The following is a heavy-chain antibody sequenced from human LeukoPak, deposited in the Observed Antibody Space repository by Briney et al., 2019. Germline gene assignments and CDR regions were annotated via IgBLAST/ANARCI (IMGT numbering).Heavy chain of an antibody. CDR1: GFTFSSYA. CDR2: LTVSGGST. D-gene: IGHD2-8*01. Sequence: PGGSLRLSCAASGFTFSSYAMSWGRQAPGKGLEWVFALTVSGGSTWYADSMKGRFTISRDNSKNTLSLQMNSPRAEDTAVYYYATPLMAGRGRFDYWGQGTLVTVSS. CDR3: ATPLMAGRGRFDY. V-gene: IGHV3-23*01. J-gene: IGHJ4*02.